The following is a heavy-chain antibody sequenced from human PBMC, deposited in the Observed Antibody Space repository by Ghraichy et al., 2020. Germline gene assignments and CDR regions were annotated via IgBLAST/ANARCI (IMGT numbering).Heavy chain of an antibody. Sequence: GGSLRLSCAASGFTFSSYCMHWVRQAPGKGLVWVSYIKGNRTSTFYADSVKGRFTISRDNAKNTVYLQMNSLRADDTAVYYCARVPSGWFLFDYGAQGPGVSVS. J-gene: IGHJ4*02. CDR2: IKGNRTST. CDR3: ARVPSGWFLFDY. V-gene: IGHV3-74*01. D-gene: IGHD6-19*01. CDR1: GFTFSSYC.